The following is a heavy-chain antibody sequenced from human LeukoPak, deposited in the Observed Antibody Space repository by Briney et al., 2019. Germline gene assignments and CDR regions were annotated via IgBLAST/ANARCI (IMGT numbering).Heavy chain of an antibody. CDR1: GYTFTGYY. CDR3: ARDPEGVAVAGTLFGY. V-gene: IGHV1-2*02. D-gene: IGHD6-19*01. Sequence: ASVKVSCKTSGYTFTGYYISWVRQAPGQGLEWMGWINPISGGTHYAQKFQGRVTISRDTSISTAYRELSRLRSGDTAVYYCARDPEGVAVAGTLFGYWGQGTLVTVSS. CDR2: INPISGGT. J-gene: IGHJ4*02.